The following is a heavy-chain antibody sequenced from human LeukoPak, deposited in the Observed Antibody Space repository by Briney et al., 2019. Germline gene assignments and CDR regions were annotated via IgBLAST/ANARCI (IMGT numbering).Heavy chain of an antibody. V-gene: IGHV4-59*01. CDR2: IYYSGST. J-gene: IGHJ6*03. D-gene: IGHD3-10*01. Sequence: SETLSLTCTVCGGSISSYYWSWIRQPPGKGLEWIGYIYYSGSTNYNPSLKSRVTISVDTSKNQFSLKLSSVTAADTAVYYCARGYYGSGSYYISGYYYMDVWGKGTTVTVSS. CDR3: ARGYYGSGSYYISGYYYMDV. CDR1: GGSISSYY.